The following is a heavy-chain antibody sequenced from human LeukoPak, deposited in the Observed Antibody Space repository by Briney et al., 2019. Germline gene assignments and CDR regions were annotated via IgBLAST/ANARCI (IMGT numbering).Heavy chain of an antibody. CDR2: INHSGST. V-gene: IGHV4-34*01. J-gene: IGHJ4*02. CDR3: ARGPPPGYYDSSGYHN. CDR1: GGSFSGYY. Sequence: SETLSLTCAVYGGSFSGYYWSWIRQPPGKGLEWIGEINHSGSTNYNPSLKSRVTISVDTSKNPFSLKLSSVPAAETAVYYCARGPPPGYYDSSGYHNWGQGTLVTVSS. D-gene: IGHD3-22*01.